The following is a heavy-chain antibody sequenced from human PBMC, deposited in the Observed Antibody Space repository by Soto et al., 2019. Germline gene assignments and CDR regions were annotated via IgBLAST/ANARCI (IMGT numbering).Heavy chain of an antibody. CDR2: IYYSGST. CDR1: GDTISSRSYY. J-gene: IGHJ6*03. V-gene: IGHV4-39*01. CDR3: ARQRTSVVTKAHFAW. Sequence: SETLSLTCTVTGDTISSRSYYWGWIRQPPGKGLEWIGSIYYSGSTYNNPSLRSRVSMSIDTSKDQFSLKLKSVTAADIALHFCARQRTSVVTKAHFAWWGKGSWVT. D-gene: IGHD2-21*02.